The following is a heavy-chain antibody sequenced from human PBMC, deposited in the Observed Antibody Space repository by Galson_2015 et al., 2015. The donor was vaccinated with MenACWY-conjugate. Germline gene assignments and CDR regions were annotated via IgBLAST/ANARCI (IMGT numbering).Heavy chain of an antibody. J-gene: IGHJ4*02. CDR1: GFTFSSYG. CDR2: IWYDGSNK. D-gene: IGHD4-23*01. CDR3: ARDADYGGGRTHDY. Sequence: SLRLSCAASGFTFSSYGMHWVRQAPGKGLEWVAVIWYDGSNKYYADSVKGRFTISRDNSKNTLYLQMNSLRAEDTAVYYCARDADYGGGRTHDYWGQGTLVTVSS. V-gene: IGHV3-33*01.